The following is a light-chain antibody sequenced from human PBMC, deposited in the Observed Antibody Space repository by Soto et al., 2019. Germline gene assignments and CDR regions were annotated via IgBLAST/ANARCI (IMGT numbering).Light chain of an antibody. CDR3: QQSYDTPFT. J-gene: IGKJ3*01. CDR2: AVS. Sequence: DIQMTQSPSSLSASIGDRVTITCRASQSISSYLNWYQQKPGKAPKLLMYAVSTLQSGVPSRFSGSGSGTDFTLTISSLQPEDFETSFCQQSYDTPFTFGPGTKVDIK. V-gene: IGKV1-39*01. CDR1: QSISSY.